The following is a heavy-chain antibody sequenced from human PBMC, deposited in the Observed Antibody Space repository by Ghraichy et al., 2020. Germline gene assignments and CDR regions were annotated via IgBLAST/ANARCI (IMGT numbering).Heavy chain of an antibody. D-gene: IGHD4-17*01. CDR1: GFTFSSYA. Sequence: GGSLRLSCAASGFTFSSYAVHWVRQAPGKGLEWVAVISYDGTNKYYADSVKGRFTISRDNSKNTLYLQMNSLRAEDTAVYYCARDLWGGVTTVKPSDYWGQGTLVTVSS. CDR2: ISYDGTNK. CDR3: ARDLWGGVTTVKPSDY. V-gene: IGHV3-30-3*01. J-gene: IGHJ4*02.